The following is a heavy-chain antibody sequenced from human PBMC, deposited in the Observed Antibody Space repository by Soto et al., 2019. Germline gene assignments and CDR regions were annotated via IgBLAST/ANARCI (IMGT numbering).Heavy chain of an antibody. CDR2: IIPIFGTA. V-gene: IGHV1-69*01. J-gene: IGHJ4*02. Sequence: QVQLVQSGAEVKKPGSSVKVSCKASGGTFSSYAISWVRQAPGQGLEWMGGIIPIFGTANYAQKFQGRVTITADASTSTDCMELSSLRSEDTAVYYCESAWVYSGSYSPFDYWGQGTLVTVSS. CDR1: GGTFSSYA. CDR3: ESAWVYSGSYSPFDY. D-gene: IGHD1-26*01.